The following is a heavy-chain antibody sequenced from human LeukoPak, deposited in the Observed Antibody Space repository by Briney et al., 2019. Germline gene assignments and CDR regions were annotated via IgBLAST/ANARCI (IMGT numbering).Heavy chain of an antibody. V-gene: IGHV3-23*01. D-gene: IGHD3-22*01. CDR2: ISGSGGST. CDR1: GFTFSSYA. CDR3: AKASLNYDSSGYYSDLDY. Sequence: GGSLRLSCAASGFTFSSYAMSWVRQAPGKGLEWVSAISGSGGSTYYADSVKGRFTISRDNSKNTLYLQMNSLRAEDMAVYFCAKASLNYDSSGYYSDLDYWGQGTLVTVSS. J-gene: IGHJ4*02.